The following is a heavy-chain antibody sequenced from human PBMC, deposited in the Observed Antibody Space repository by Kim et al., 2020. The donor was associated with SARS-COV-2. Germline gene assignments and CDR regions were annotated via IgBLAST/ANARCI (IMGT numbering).Heavy chain of an antibody. CDR1: GFTFRSYL. D-gene: IGHD2-2*03. CDR2: ISQNGGNT. V-gene: IGHV3-23*01. J-gene: IGHJ1*01. Sequence: GGSLRLSCAASGFTFRSYLMTWVRQAPGKGLEWVSAISQNGGNTHYEDSVTGRFIISRDNSKYTLILFMNNLRVAELATYQCVMDSARAYVQH. CDR3: VMDSARAYVQH.